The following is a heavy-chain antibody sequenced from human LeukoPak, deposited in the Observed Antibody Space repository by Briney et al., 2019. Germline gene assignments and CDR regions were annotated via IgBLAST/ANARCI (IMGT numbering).Heavy chain of an antibody. V-gene: IGHV4-39*01. CDR2: IYHLGSV. CDR3: ARSRPDTSGYYSSGIFDY. Sequence: PSETLSLTCTVSGGSITSRSYYWGWIRQPPGRGLEWIGSIYHLGSVRYNPSLKNRVTISVDTSMNQFSLNLSSVTAADTAVFYCARSRPDTSGYYSSGIFDYWGQGTLVTISS. J-gene: IGHJ4*02. D-gene: IGHD3-22*01. CDR1: GGSITSRSYY.